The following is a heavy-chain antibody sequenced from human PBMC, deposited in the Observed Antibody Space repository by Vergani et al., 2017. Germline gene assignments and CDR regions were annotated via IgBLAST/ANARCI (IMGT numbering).Heavy chain of an antibody. J-gene: IGHJ4*02. CDR3: ARGHPVGSY. Sequence: EVQLVESGGGLVQPGGSLRLSCAASGFLFSDYWLNWVRQSPGGGLEWVANIKQDGSEEFYVDSVKGRFTISRDNAKNSVFLQMNSLRVADTAVYYCARGHPVGSYWGQGTLVTVSS. V-gene: IGHV3-7*01. D-gene: IGHD1-26*01. CDR2: IKQDGSEE. CDR1: GFLFSDYW.